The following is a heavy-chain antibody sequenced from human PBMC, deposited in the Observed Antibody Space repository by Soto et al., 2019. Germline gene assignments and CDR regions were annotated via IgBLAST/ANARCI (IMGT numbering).Heavy chain of an antibody. V-gene: IGHV1-18*04. J-gene: IGHJ4*02. CDR2: ISGHNGVT. CDR1: GYTFTSSG. D-gene: IGHD5-12*01. CDR3: ARDQGGYGIFGD. Sequence: QVQLVQSGPEVKKPEASVKVSCKTSGYTFTSSGISWVRQAPGQGPEWMGWISGHNGVTNFARKFQDRVTLTIDPSTATACMEVRSLSFADTAIYYCARDQGGYGIFGDWGQGTLVTVSS.